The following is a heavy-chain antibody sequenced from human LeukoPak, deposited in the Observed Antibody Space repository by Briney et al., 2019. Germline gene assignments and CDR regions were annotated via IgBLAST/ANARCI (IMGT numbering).Heavy chain of an antibody. CDR2: FDPEDGET. V-gene: IGHV1-24*01. CDR1: GYTLTELS. D-gene: IGHD3-9*01. J-gene: IGHJ6*02. Sequence: ASVKVSCKVSGYTLTELSMHWVRQAPGKGLEWMGGFDPEDGETIYAQKFQGRVTMTEDTSTDTAYMELSSLRSEDTAVYYCATDIRYFDPPYDMDVWGQGTTVTVSS. CDR3: ATDIRYFDPPYDMDV.